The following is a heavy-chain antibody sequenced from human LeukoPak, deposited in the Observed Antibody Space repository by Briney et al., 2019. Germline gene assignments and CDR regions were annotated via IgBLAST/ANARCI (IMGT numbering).Heavy chain of an antibody. CDR1: GGSISSYY. V-gene: IGHV4-59*12. Sequence: SETLSLTCTVSGGSISSYYWSWIRQPPGKGLEWIGYIYYSGSTNYNPSLKSRVTISVDTSKNQFSLKLSSVTAADTAVYYCARGWDSSLPYFDYWGQGTLVTVSS. CDR2: IYYSGST. CDR3: ARGWDSSLPYFDY. J-gene: IGHJ4*02. D-gene: IGHD3-22*01.